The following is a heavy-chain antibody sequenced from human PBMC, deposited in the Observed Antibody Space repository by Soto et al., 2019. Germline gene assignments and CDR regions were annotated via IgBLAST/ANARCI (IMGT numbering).Heavy chain of an antibody. J-gene: IGHJ5*02. CDR2: IYCSGST. CDR1: GGSISSGGYY. V-gene: IGHV4-31*03. CDR3: ARARRGYSYGHGPANWFDP. Sequence: SETLSLTCTVSGGSISSGGYYWSWIRQHPGKGLEWIGYIYCSGSTYYNPSLKSRVTISVDTSKNQFSLKLSSVTAADTAVYYCARARRGYSYGHGPANWFDPWGQGTLVTVSS. D-gene: IGHD5-18*01.